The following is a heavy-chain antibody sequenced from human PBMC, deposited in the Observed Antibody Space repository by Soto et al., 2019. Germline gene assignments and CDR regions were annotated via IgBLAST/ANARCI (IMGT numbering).Heavy chain of an antibody. D-gene: IGHD6-25*01. Sequence: GGSLRLSCAASGVTFSNYAMSWVRQAPGKGLEWVSSISGGGSSTYYADSVKGRFTISRDNSKNTIYLQMNSLRAEDTGVYSCVYWPPSSSEVDNWGQGALLTVSS. V-gene: IGHV3-23*01. J-gene: IGHJ4*02. CDR3: VYWPPSSSEVDN. CDR1: GVTFSNYA. CDR2: ISGGGSST.